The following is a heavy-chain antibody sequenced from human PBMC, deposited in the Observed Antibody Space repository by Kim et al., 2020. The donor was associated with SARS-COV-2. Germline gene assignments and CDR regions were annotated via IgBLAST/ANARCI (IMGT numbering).Heavy chain of an antibody. D-gene: IGHD6-19*01. CDR2: VYNSGGNT. J-gene: IGHJ4*02. Sequence: SETLSLTCSVSGASVSGGIYLWSWIRQPPGKGLEWIGYVYNSGGNTNYNPSLRGRVTISMDTSKNQFSLNLRSVTAADTAVYYCARDDSVGYSIGWYFFWSQGTLVSVSS. CDR3: ARDDSVGYSIGWYFF. V-gene: IGHV4-61*01. CDR1: GASVSGGIYL.